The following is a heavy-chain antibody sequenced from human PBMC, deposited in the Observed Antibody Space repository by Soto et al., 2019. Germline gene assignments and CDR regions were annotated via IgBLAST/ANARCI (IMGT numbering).Heavy chain of an antibody. V-gene: IGHV4-34*01. D-gene: IGHD1-26*01. Sequence: PSETLSLTCAVYGGSFSGYYWSWIRKPPGKGLEWIGEINHSRSTNYNPSLKSRVTISLDTSKNQFSLNLNSVTLEDTAVYFCVRGAMMGAAEPAFDIWGQGTMVTVSS. J-gene: IGHJ3*02. CDR2: INHSRST. CDR3: VRGAMMGAAEPAFDI. CDR1: GGSFSGYY.